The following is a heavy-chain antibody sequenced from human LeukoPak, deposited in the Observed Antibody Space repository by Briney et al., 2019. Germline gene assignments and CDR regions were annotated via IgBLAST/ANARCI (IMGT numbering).Heavy chain of an antibody. Sequence: GGSLRLSCAASGFTVSSNYMSWVRQAPGRGLEWVLVIYSGGSTYYADSVKGRFTISRDNSKNTLYLQMNSLRAEDTAVYYCARVKTQWLVPHYFDYWGQGTLVTVSS. V-gene: IGHV3-66*02. J-gene: IGHJ4*02. CDR3: ARVKTQWLVPHYFDY. CDR2: IYSGGST. D-gene: IGHD6-19*01. CDR1: GFTVSSNY.